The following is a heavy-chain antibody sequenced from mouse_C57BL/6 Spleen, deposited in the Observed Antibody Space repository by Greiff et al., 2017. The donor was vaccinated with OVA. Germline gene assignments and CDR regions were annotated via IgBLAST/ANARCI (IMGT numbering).Heavy chain of an antibody. CDR2: IDPSDSYT. CDR1: GYTFTSYW. CDR3: ARGIYGSSYDGYYYAMDY. V-gene: IGHV1-59*01. D-gene: IGHD1-1*01. Sequence: QVQLQQPGAELVRPGTSVKLSCKASGYTFTSYWMHWVKQRPGQGLEWIGVIDPSDSYTNYNQKFKGKATLTVDTSSSTAYMQLSSLTSEDSAVYYCARGIYGSSYDGYYYAMDYWGQGTSVTVSS. J-gene: IGHJ4*01.